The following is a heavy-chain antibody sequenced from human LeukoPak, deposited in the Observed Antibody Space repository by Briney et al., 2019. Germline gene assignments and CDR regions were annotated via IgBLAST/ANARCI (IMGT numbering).Heavy chain of an antibody. Sequence: GGSLQISCQGSGFSFTSYWIGWVRPMPGKGLEWMGIIYPGDSDTRYSPSFQGQVTISADKSISTAYLQWSSLKASDTAMYYCARRGDNWGPFDYWGQGTLVTVSS. CDR1: GFSFTSYW. J-gene: IGHJ4*02. D-gene: IGHD7-27*01. CDR2: IYPGDSDT. CDR3: ARRGDNWGPFDY. V-gene: IGHV5-51*01.